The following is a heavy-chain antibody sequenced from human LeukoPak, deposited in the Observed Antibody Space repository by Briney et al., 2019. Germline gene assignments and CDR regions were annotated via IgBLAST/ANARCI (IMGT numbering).Heavy chain of an antibody. V-gene: IGHV3-48*03. D-gene: IGHD2-2*01. J-gene: IGHJ6*03. CDR3: ARGKVVVVPAAMGNYYMDV. CDR2: ISSSGSTI. Sequence: GGSLRLSCAASGFTFSSYEMNWVRQAPGKGLEWVSYISSSGSTIYYADSVKGRFTISRDNAKNSLYLQMNSLRAEDTAVYYFARGKVVVVPAAMGNYYMDVWGKGTTVTVSS. CDR1: GFTFSSYE.